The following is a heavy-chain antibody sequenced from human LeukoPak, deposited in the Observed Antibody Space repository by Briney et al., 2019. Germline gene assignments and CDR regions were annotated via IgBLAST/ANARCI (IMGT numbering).Heavy chain of an antibody. Sequence: PGGSLRLSCTVSGFTVSSNSMSWVRQAPGKGLEWVSFIYSDNTHYSDSVKVRVTISRDNAKNTLYLQMNSLRAEDTAVYYCARRAGAYSHPYDYWGQGTLVTVSS. CDR1: GFTVSSNS. D-gene: IGHD4/OR15-4a*01. V-gene: IGHV3-53*01. J-gene: IGHJ4*02. CDR2: IYSDNT. CDR3: ARRAGAYSHPYDY.